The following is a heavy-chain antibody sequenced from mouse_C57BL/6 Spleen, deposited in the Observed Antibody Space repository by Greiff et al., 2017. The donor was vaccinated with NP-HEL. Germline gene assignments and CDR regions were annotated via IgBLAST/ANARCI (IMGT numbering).Heavy chain of an antibody. CDR2: IYPGSGST. Sequence: QVQLQQPGAELVKPGASVKMSCKASGYTFTSYWITWVKQRPGQGLEWMGDIYPGSGSTNYNEKFKSKATLTVDTSSSTAYMQLSSLTSEDSAVYYCARSGGNDGYFDVWGTGTTVTVSS. V-gene: IGHV1-55*01. CDR1: GYTFTSYW. J-gene: IGHJ1*03. CDR3: ARSGGNDGYFDV. D-gene: IGHD2-2*01.